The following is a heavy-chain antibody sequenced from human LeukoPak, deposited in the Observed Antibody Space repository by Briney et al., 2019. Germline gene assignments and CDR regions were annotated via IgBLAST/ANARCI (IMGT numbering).Heavy chain of an antibody. CDR3: ARTRFGELLSFDP. D-gene: IGHD3-10*01. Sequence: ASVKVSCKASGYTFTSYAMHWVRQAPGQKLEWMGWINTGNGNTKYSQKFQGRVTITRDTSASTAYMELSSLRSEDTAVYYCARTRFGELLSFDPWGQGTLVTVSS. V-gene: IGHV1-3*04. CDR1: GYTFTSYA. J-gene: IGHJ5*02. CDR2: INTGNGNT.